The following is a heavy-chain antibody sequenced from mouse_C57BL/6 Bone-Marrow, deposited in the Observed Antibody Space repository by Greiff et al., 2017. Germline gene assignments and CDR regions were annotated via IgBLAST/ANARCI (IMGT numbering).Heavy chain of an antibody. J-gene: IGHJ3*01. D-gene: IGHD1-1*01. V-gene: IGHV1-59*01. Sequence: VQLQQPGAELVRPGPSVKLSCKASGYTFTSYWMHWVKQRPGQGLEWIGVIDPSDSYTNYNQKFKGKATLTVDTSSSTAYMQLSSLTSEASAVYYCARSHYYGSSPFAYWGQGTLVTVSA. CDR3: ARSHYYGSSPFAY. CDR2: IDPSDSYT. CDR1: GYTFTSYW.